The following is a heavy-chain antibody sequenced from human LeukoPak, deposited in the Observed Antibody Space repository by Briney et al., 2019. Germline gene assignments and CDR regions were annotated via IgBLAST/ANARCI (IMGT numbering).Heavy chain of an antibody. CDR1: GFTFTNYW. CDR2: INNSGAT. CDR3: ARGSPKLDS. Sequence: GSLRLSCAASGFTFTNYWMSWVRQAPGKGLEWIGEINNSGATRYNPSLKSRLTISVDPSKNQFSLKLKSVTAADTAVYYCARGSPKLDSWGQGTLVTVSS. J-gene: IGHJ5*01. V-gene: IGHV4-34*01.